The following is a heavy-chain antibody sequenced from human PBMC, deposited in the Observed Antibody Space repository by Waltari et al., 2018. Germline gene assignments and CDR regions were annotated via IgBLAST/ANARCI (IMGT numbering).Heavy chain of an antibody. J-gene: IGHJ6*03. CDR3: ARNSWIHYYYYMDV. Sequence: QVQLVQSGAEVKKPGASVKVSCKASGYTFTSYGISWVRQAPGQGLEWMGWISAYNGNTNYAQKLQCRVTMTTDTSTSTAYMELRSLRAEDTAVYYCARNSWIHYYYYMDVWGKGTTVTISS. CDR2: ISAYNGNT. D-gene: IGHD5-12*01. CDR1: GYTFTSYG. V-gene: IGHV1-18*01.